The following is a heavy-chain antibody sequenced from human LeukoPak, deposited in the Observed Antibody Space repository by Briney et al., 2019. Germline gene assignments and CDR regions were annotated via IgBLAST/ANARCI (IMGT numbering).Heavy chain of an antibody. CDR3: ARHRSSGDDY. CDR2: IYYSGST. CDR1: GGSISGYY. Sequence: SETLSLTCTVSGGSISGYYWSWIRQPPGKGLEWIGYIYYSGSTTYNPSLKSRVTMSVDTSKNQLSLRVSSVTAADTAVYYCARHRSSGDDYWGQGTLVTVSS. V-gene: IGHV4-59*08. D-gene: IGHD6-25*01. J-gene: IGHJ4*02.